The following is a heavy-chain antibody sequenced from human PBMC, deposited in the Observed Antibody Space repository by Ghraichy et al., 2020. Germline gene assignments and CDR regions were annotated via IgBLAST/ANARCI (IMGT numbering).Heavy chain of an antibody. J-gene: IGHJ3*01. V-gene: IGHV5-51*01. CDR3: ARFDDYVPGAFGV. CDR2: IYPGDSDT. Sequence: GESLNISCKGSGYSFISYWIAWVRQMPGKGLEWMGMIYPGDSDTRYSPSFQGQVTISADKSISTAYLQWSSLKASDTAMYYCARFDDYVPGAFGVWGQGTMVTVSS. D-gene: IGHD3-16*01. CDR1: GYSFISYW.